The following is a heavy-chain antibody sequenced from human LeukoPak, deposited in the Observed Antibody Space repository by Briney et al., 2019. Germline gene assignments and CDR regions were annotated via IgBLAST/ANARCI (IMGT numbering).Heavy chain of an antibody. D-gene: IGHD3-16*01. CDR1: GGSISTYY. J-gene: IGHJ4*02. Sequence: SETLSLTCTVSGGSISTYYWSWIRQPPGNGLEWIGYIYYSGSTNHNPSLRSRVTISVDTSKNQFSLKLSSVTAADTAVYYCARDNIRGGAFDYWGQGTLVTVSS. CDR2: IYYSGST. V-gene: IGHV4-59*01. CDR3: ARDNIRGGAFDY.